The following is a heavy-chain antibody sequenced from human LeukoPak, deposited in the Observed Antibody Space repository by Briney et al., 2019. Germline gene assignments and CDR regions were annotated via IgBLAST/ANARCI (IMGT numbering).Heavy chain of an antibody. V-gene: IGHV3-23*01. CDR2: ISGSGGIT. Sequence: PSGGSLRLSCAASGFTFSTFAMTWVRQAPGKGLQWVSLISGSGGITYYADSVNGRFTISRENSKNTLYLQMHSLRAEDTAVYYCAARPGEVAVPFDYWGQGTLVSVSS. CDR1: GFTFSTFA. J-gene: IGHJ4*02. CDR3: AARPGEVAVPFDY. D-gene: IGHD2-15*01.